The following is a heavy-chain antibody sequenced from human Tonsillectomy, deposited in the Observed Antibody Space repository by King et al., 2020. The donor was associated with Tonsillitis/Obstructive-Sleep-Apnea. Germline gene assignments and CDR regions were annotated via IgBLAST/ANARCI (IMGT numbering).Heavy chain of an antibody. CDR2: IYWDDDK. Sequence: TLKESGPTLVKPTQTLTLTCSFSGFSLTTSGVGVGWIRQPPGKAPEWLALIYWDDDKRYSPSLKSRLTITKDTSKNQVVLTMTNMDPGATATNYCAHTGLTTIPTWGYYYYYMDVWGKGTTVTVSS. J-gene: IGHJ6*03. CDR1: GFSLTTSGVG. V-gene: IGHV2-5*02. D-gene: IGHD4-11*01. CDR3: AHTGLTTIPTWGYYYYYMDV.